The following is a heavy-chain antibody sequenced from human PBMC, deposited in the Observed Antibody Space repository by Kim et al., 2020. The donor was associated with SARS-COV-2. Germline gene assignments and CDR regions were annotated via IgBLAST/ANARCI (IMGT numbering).Heavy chain of an antibody. Sequence: ASVKVSCKASGYTFTSYAMHWVRQAPGQRLEWMGWINAGNGNTKYSQKFQGRVTITRDTSASTAYMELSGLRSEDTAVYYCARVGGSSGTVDYWGQGTLVTVSS. CDR2: INAGNGNT. CDR3: ARVGGSSGTVDY. D-gene: IGHD6-19*01. V-gene: IGHV1-3*01. CDR1: GYTFTSYA. J-gene: IGHJ4*02.